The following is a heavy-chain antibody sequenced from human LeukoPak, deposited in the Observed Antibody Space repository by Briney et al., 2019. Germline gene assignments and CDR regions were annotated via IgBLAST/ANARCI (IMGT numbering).Heavy chain of an antibody. J-gene: IGHJ4*02. V-gene: IGHV1-18*04. D-gene: IGHD4-17*01. CDR2: ISAYNGNT. CDR3: APGVYGGSS. Sequence: ASVKVSCKASGNTFTGYYMHWVRQAPGQGLEWMGWISAYNGNTNYAQKLQGRVTMTTDTSTSTAYMELRSLRSDDTAVYYCAPGVYGGSSWGQGTLVTVSS. CDR1: GNTFTGYY.